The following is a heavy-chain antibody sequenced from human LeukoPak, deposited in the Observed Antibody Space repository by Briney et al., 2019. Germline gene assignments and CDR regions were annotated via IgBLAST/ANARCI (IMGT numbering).Heavy chain of an antibody. V-gene: IGHV3-23*01. CDR1: GFTFSSYA. Sequence: PGGSLRLSCAASGFTFSSYAMSWVRQAPGKGLEWFSGIRRSVASTYYADSVEGRFTISRDNSKNTLFLQMNSLRAADTAVYYCAKARLPETYYGSGGNDYWRQGTLVIVSS. CDR3: AKARLPETYYGSGGNDY. D-gene: IGHD3-10*01. J-gene: IGHJ4*02. CDR2: IRRSVAST.